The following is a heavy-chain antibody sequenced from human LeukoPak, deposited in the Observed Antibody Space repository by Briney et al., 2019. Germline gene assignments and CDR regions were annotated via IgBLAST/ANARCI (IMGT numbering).Heavy chain of an antibody. CDR1: GFTFSSYA. Sequence: GGSLILSCAASGFTFSSYAMHWVRQAPGKGLEWVAVISYDGSNKYYADSVKGRFTISRDNSKNTLYLQMNSLRAEDTAVYYCARESALLFDYWGQGTLVTVSS. CDR2: ISYDGSNK. D-gene: IGHD2-15*01. V-gene: IGHV3-30*04. J-gene: IGHJ4*02. CDR3: ARESALLFDY.